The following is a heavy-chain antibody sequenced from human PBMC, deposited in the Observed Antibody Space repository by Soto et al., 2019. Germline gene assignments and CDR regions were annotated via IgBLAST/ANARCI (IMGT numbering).Heavy chain of an antibody. CDR2: IWYDGSNK. CDR1: GFTFSSYG. CDR3: AREANWNYDYYYMDV. D-gene: IGHD1-20*01. Sequence: GGSLRLSCAASGFTFSSYGMHWVRQAPGKGLEWVAVIWYDGSNKYYADSGKGRFTISRDNSKNTLYLQMNSLRAEDTAVYYCAREANWNYDYYYMDVWGKGTTVTVSS. V-gene: IGHV3-33*01. J-gene: IGHJ6*03.